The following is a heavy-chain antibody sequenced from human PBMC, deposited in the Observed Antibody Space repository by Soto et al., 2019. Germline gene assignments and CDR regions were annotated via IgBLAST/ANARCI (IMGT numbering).Heavy chain of an antibody. J-gene: IGHJ4*02. CDR3: ARTYSSSWSPCYY. CDR2: INHSGST. V-gene: IGHV4-34*01. CDR1: GGSFSGYY. D-gene: IGHD6-13*01. Sequence: QVQLQQWGAGLLKHSETLSLTCAVYGGSFSGYYWSWIRQPPGKGLEWIGEINHSGSTNYNPSLKSRVTISEDTSKNPFSLKLSSVTAADTAVYYCARTYSSSWSPCYYWGQGTLVTVSS.